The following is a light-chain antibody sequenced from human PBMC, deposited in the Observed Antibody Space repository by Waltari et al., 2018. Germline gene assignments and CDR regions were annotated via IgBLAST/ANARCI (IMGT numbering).Light chain of an antibody. J-gene: IGKJ5*01. CDR3: HQSSSLPIT. Sequence: EIVLSQSPSLQSVTTKEKVTITCRASQSIGSSLHWYQQKPDQSPKLLIKDASQSFSGVPSRFSGSGSGTDFTLTINSLEAEDAATYYCHQSSSLPITFGQGTRLEIK. CDR2: DAS. V-gene: IGKV6-21*01. CDR1: QSIGSS.